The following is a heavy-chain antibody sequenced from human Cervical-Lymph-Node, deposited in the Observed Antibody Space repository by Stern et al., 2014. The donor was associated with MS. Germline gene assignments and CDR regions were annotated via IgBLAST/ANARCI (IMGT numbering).Heavy chain of an antibody. J-gene: IGHJ3*02. V-gene: IGHV1-18*01. CDR1: GYIFISYG. CDR2: ISAYSGNT. D-gene: IGHD6-13*01. CDR3: AGSITAVGTDAFDI. Sequence: VQLVQSGAEVKKPGASVKVSCKASGYIFISYGLSWVRQAPGQGLEWMGWISAYSGNTKYAQKFQGRVTMTTDTSTNTAYMELRSLRSDDTAVYYCAGSITAVGTDAFDIWGQGTTVTVSS.